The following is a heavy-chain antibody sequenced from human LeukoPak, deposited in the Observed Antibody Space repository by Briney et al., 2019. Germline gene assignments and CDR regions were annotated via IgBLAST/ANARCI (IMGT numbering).Heavy chain of an antibody. D-gene: IGHD3-10*01. CDR1: GGSFSGYY. V-gene: IGHV4-34*01. CDR3: ARVEEGYGSGRRQNYYYYYMDV. J-gene: IGHJ6*03. CDR2: INHSGST. Sequence: SETLSLTCAVYGGSFSGYYWSWIRQPPGKGLEWIGEINHSGSTNYNPSLKSRVTISVDTSKNQFSLKLSSVTAADTAVYYCARVEEGYGSGRRQNYYYYYMDVWGKGTTVTISS.